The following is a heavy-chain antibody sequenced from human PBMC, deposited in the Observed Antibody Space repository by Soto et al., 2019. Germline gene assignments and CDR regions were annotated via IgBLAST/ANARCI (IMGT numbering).Heavy chain of an antibody. Sequence: QVHLVQSGAEVKKPGASVKVSCQGSGYAFTTYGITWVRQAPGQGLEWMGWISAHNGNTNYAQKLQGRVTVTRDTSTSTAYMELRRLRYDDAAVYYCARGRYGDYWGQGALVTVSS. CDR2: ISAHNGNT. J-gene: IGHJ4*02. D-gene: IGHD1-1*01. CDR1: GYAFTTYG. V-gene: IGHV1-18*01. CDR3: ARGRYGDY.